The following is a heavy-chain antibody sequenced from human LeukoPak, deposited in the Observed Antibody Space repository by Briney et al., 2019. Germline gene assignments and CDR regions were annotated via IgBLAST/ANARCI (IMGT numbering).Heavy chain of an antibody. J-gene: IGHJ3*02. D-gene: IGHD5-12*01. CDR3: AKDPPGVYSGYYDAFDI. Sequence: GGSLRLSCAASGFTFSSYGMHWVRQAPGKGLEWVAVISYDGSNKYYADSVKGRFTISRDNSKNTLYLQMNSLRAEDTAVYYCAKDPPGVYSGYYDAFDIWGQGTMVTVSS. CDR2: ISYDGSNK. CDR1: GFTFSSYG. V-gene: IGHV3-30*18.